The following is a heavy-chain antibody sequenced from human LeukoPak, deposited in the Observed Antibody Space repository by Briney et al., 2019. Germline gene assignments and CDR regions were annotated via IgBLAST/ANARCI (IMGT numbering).Heavy chain of an antibody. J-gene: IGHJ4*02. CDR2: ITGNGGGI. CDR3: ARVFSAVADY. D-gene: IGHD6-19*01. Sequence: PGGSLRLSCAASGFTFNIYGMNWVRQAPGKGLEWVSGITGNGGGIYYADSVKGRFTISRDNSKNTLYLQMNSLRAEDTAVYYCARVFSAVADYWGQGTLVTVSS. CDR1: GFTFNIYG. V-gene: IGHV3-23*01.